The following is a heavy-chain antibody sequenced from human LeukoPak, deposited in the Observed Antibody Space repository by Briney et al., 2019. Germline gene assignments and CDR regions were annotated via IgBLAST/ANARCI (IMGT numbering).Heavy chain of an antibody. CDR3: ARKEGYSTSSSDY. Sequence: GGSLRLSCEAAGFTFSSHVMSWVRQAPGKGLEWVSGISGNGGSTYYADSVKGRFTISRDNSKNTMYMQMNSLRGEDTAIYYCARKEGYSTSSSDYWGQGTLVTVSS. CDR1: GFTFSSHV. V-gene: IGHV3-23*01. CDR2: ISGNGGST. D-gene: IGHD6-6*01. J-gene: IGHJ4*02.